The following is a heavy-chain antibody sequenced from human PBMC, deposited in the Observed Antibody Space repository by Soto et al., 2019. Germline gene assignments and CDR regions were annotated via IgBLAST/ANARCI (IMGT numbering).Heavy chain of an antibody. CDR2: ISSSSSTI. Sequence: EVQLVESGGGLVQPGGSLRLSCAASGFTFSSYSMNWVRQAPGKGLEWVSYISSSSSTIYYADSVKGRFTISRDNAKNSLYLQMNSLRDEDTAVYYCARDTSNSGWLQFYYYYGMDVWGQGTTVTVSS. CDR3: ARDTSNSGWLQFYYYYGMDV. D-gene: IGHD5-12*01. V-gene: IGHV3-48*02. J-gene: IGHJ6*02. CDR1: GFTFSSYS.